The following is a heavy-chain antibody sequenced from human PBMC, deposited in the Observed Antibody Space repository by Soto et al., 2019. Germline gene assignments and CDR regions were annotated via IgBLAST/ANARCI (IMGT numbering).Heavy chain of an antibody. CDR2: IRTHTGNT. CDR3: AGDVGVGAYGPGIQKMDV. V-gene: IGHV1-18*01. CDR1: GYTFTTYG. J-gene: IGHJ6*02. D-gene: IGHD3-10*01. Sequence: QAQVVQSGAEVKEPGASVKVSCKASGYTFTTYGVSWVRQAPGQGLEWVGWIRTHTGNTLYVQKFQGRVTVTTDTASSTACMEVRGLRSDDTAVYYCAGDVGVGAYGPGIQKMDVWGQGTTVIVSS.